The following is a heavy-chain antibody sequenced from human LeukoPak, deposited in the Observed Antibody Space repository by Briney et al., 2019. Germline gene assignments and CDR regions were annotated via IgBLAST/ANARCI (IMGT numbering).Heavy chain of an antibody. CDR1: GDSISSSSSY. V-gene: IGHV4-39*07. J-gene: IGHJ3*02. CDR2: INHSGST. CDR3: ARGHSSIQAWAFDI. Sequence: PSETLSLTCTVSGDSISSSSSYWSWIRQPPGKGLEWIGEINHSGSTNYNPSLKSRVTIPVDTSKNQFSLKLSSVTAADTAVYYCARGHSSIQAWAFDIWGQGTMVTVSS. D-gene: IGHD6-13*01.